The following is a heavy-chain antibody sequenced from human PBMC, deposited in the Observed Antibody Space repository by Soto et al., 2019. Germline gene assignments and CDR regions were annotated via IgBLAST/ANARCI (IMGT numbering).Heavy chain of an antibody. CDR1: GFTFSTFE. J-gene: IGHJ6*02. V-gene: IGHV3-48*03. Sequence: GSLRLSCAASGFTFSTFEMNWVRQAPGKGLEWISYISRRGITVYYADSVKGRFSISRDNAKNSLYLQMNSLRAEDTAVYYFARDYSKDDSYYGRDAWGQCTTVTVSS. D-gene: IGHD4-4*01. CDR3: ARDYSKDDSYYGRDA. CDR2: ISRRGITV.